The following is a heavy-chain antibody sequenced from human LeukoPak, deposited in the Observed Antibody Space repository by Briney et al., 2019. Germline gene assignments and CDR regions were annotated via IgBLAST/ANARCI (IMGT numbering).Heavy chain of an antibody. V-gene: IGHV3-30*18. CDR2: ISYDGSNK. CDR3: AKDLGVVGATVDY. Sequence: GGSLRLSCAASGFTLSSYGMHWVRQAPGKGLEWVAVISYDGSNKYYADSVKGRFTISRDNSKNTLYLQMNSLRAEDTAVYYCAKDLGVVGATVDYWGQGTLVTVSS. J-gene: IGHJ4*02. CDR1: GFTLSSYG. D-gene: IGHD1-26*01.